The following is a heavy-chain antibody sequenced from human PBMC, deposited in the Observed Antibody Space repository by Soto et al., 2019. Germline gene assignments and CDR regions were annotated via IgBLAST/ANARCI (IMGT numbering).Heavy chain of an antibody. D-gene: IGHD2-15*01. CDR2: IIPIFGTA. CDR3: ARDPPPYCSGGSCYSGGWFDP. CDR1: GGTFSSYA. V-gene: IGHV1-69*06. J-gene: IGHJ5*02. Sequence: SVKVSCQASGGTFSSYAISWVRQAPGQGLEWMGGIIPIFGTANYAQKFQGRVTITADKSTSTAYMELSSLRSEDTAVYYCARDPPPYCSGGSCYSGGWFDPWGQGTLVTISS.